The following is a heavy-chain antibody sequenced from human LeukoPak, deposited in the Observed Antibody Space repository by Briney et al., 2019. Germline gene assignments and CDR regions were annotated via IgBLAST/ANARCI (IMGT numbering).Heavy chain of an antibody. CDR3: AELGLTMIGGV. CDR1: GFTFSSYA. D-gene: IGHD3-10*02. Sequence: GGSLRLSCAASGFTFSSYAMHWVRQAPGKGLEWVAVISYDGSNKYYADSVKGRFTISRDNSKNTLYLQMNSLRAEDTAVYYCAELGLTMIGGVWGKGTTVTIS. J-gene: IGHJ6*03. CDR2: ISYDGSNK. V-gene: IGHV3-30*04.